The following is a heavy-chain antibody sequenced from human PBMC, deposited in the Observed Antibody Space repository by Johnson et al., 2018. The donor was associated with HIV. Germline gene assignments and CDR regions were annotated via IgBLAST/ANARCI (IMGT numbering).Heavy chain of an antibody. CDR3: ATGSPTVTTNAFDI. Sequence: CAASGFTVSSNYMSWVRPAPGKGLEWVSVTYSGGSTYYADSVTGRFTISRDNSKNTLYLQMNSLRDEDTAVYYCATGSPTVTTNAFDIWGQGTMVTVSS. D-gene: IGHD4-17*01. V-gene: IGHV3-66*01. CDR2: TYSGGST. J-gene: IGHJ3*02. CDR1: GFTVSSNY.